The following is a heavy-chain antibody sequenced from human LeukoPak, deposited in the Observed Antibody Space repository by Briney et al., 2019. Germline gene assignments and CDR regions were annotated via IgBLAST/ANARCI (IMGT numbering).Heavy chain of an antibody. D-gene: IGHD1-26*01. Sequence: PGGSLRLSCAAPGFTFSSYAMSWVRQAPGKGLEWVSAISGSGGSTYYADSVKGRFTISRDNSKKTLYLQMNSLRAEDTAVYYCAKALVGAFDYWGQGTLVTVSS. J-gene: IGHJ4*02. CDR3: AKALVGAFDY. CDR1: GFTFSSYA. V-gene: IGHV3-23*01. CDR2: ISGSGGST.